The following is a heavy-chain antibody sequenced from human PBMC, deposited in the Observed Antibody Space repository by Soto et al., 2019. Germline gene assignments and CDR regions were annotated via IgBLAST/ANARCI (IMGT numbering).Heavy chain of an antibody. J-gene: IGHJ5*02. D-gene: IGHD3-10*01. CDR1: GGSISSGGYS. CDR3: ARASMVRGVDWFDP. V-gene: IGHV4-30-2*01. CDR2: IYHSGST. Sequence: QLQLQESGSGLVKPSQTLSLTCAVSGGSISSGGYSWSWIRQPPGKGLEWIGYIYHSGSTYYNPSLKSRVTISVDRSKNQFSLKLISVTAADTAVYYCARASMVRGVDWFDPWGQGTLVTVSS.